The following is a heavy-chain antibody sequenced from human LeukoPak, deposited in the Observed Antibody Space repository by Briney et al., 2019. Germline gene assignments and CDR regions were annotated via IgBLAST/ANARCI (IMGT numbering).Heavy chain of an antibody. D-gene: IGHD2-15*01. CDR1: GGSISSYY. J-gene: IGHJ5*02. V-gene: IGHV4-59*08. CDR2: IYYSGST. CDR3: ASKLGYCSGGSCYAP. Sequence: SETLSLTCTVSGGSISSYYWNWIRQPPGKGLEWIGYIYYSGSTNYNPSLKSRVTISVDTSKNQFSLKLSSVTAADTAVYYCASKLGYCSGGSCYAPWGQGTLVTVSS.